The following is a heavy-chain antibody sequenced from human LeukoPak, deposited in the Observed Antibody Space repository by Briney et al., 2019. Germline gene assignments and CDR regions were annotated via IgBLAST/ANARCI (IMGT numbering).Heavy chain of an antibody. J-gene: IGHJ1*01. CDR1: GGTFSSYA. CDR3: AILAAGPLGIEH. CDR2: IIPIFGTA. Sequence: SVKVSCKASGGTFSSYAISWVRQAPGQGLEWMGGIIPIFGTANYAQKFQGRVTITTDESTSTAYMELSSLRSEDTAVYYCAILAAGPLGIEHWDQGTLVTVSS. D-gene: IGHD6-13*01. V-gene: IGHV1-69*05.